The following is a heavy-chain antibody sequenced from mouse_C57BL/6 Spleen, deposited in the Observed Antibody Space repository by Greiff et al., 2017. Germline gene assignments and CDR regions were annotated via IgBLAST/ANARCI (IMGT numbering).Heavy chain of an antibody. J-gene: IGHJ3*01. CDR1: GYTFTSYT. D-gene: IGHD2-4*01. CDR3: ARFDYGAWFAY. V-gene: IGHV1-4*01. Sequence: QVHVKQSGAELARPGASVKMSCKASGYTFTSYTMHWVKQRPGQGLEWIGYINPSSGYTKYNQKFKDKATLTADKSSSTAYMQLSSLTSEDSAVYYCARFDYGAWFAYWGQGSLVTVSA. CDR2: INPSSGYT.